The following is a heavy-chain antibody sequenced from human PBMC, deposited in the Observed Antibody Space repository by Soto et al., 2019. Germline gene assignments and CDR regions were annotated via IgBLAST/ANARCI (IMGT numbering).Heavy chain of an antibody. Sequence: EVQLVESGGGSVQPGGSLRLSCAASGFTFSSYAMHWVRQAPGKGLEYVSAISSNGGSTYYANSVKGRFTISRDNSKNTLYLQMGSLRAEDMAVYYCARSVAGTFDYWGQGTLVTVSS. D-gene: IGHD6-19*01. CDR1: GFTFSSYA. V-gene: IGHV3-64*01. J-gene: IGHJ4*02. CDR3: ARSVAGTFDY. CDR2: ISSNGGST.